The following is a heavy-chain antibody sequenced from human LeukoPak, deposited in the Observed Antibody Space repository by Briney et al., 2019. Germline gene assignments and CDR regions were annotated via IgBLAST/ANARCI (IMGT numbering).Heavy chain of an antibody. CDR2: IYYSGST. D-gene: IGHD3-10*01. V-gene: IGHV4-59*08. CDR1: GGSISSYY. CDR3: ATLGFGELLEDLYYFDY. J-gene: IGHJ4*02. Sequence: SETLSLTCTVSGGSISSYYWSWIRQPPGKGLEWIGYIYYSGSTNYNPSLKSRVTISVDTSKNQFSLKLSSVTAADTAVYYCATLGFGELLEDLYYFDYWGQGTLVTVSS.